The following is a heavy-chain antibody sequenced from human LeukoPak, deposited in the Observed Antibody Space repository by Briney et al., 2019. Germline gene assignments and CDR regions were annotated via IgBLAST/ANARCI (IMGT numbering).Heavy chain of an antibody. Sequence: GGSLRLSCAASGITFSKFAMSWVRQAPGKGPEWVSTISSSGGDTYYADSVKGRFTVSRDNSKNTLFLQMNSLRAEDTALYYCAKGSLGSWYFFDYWGQGTLVTVSS. V-gene: IGHV3-23*01. D-gene: IGHD6-13*01. CDR3: AKGSLGSWYFFDY. CDR1: GITFSKFA. CDR2: ISSSGGDT. J-gene: IGHJ4*02.